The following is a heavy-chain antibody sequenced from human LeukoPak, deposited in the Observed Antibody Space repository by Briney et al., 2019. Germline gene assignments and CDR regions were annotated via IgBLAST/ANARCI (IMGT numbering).Heavy chain of an antibody. CDR2: INHSGNT. CDR3: ARQGSGSSYYYYTFPY. CDR1: GGSLRNYY. J-gene: IGHJ4*02. Sequence: PSETLSLTCAVYGGSLRNYYWSWIRQPPGKGLDWIGEINHSGNTNYHPSLKSRVTMSVDTSKNHIYLKLSFVTAADTAVYYCARQGSGSSYYYYTFPYWGQGTLVTVSS. V-gene: IGHV4-34*01. D-gene: IGHD1-26*01.